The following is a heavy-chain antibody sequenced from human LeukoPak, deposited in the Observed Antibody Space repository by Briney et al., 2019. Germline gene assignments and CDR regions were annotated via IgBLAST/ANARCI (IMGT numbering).Heavy chain of an antibody. CDR3: VKTGSGWYGGY. CDR1: GFRFNAYA. Sequence: PGGSLRLSCAASGFRFNAYAMYWVRQAPGKGAEWVALIWYDGINKYYGDSVKGRFTISRDNSKIMLYLQMNSPRAEDTAVYYCVKTGSGWYGGYWGQGARVTVSS. D-gene: IGHD6-13*01. V-gene: IGHV3-30*02. J-gene: IGHJ4*02. CDR2: IWYDGINK.